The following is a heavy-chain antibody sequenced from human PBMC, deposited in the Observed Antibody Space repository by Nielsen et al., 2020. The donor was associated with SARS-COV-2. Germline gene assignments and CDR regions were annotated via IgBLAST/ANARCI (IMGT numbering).Heavy chain of an antibody. CDR1: GFTFSSYA. Sequence: GESLKISCAASGFTFSSYAMSWVRQAPGKGLEWVSAISGSGGSTYYADSVKGRFTISRDNSKNTLYLQMNSLRAEDTAVHYCASSWFGYFDYWGQGTLVTVSS. J-gene: IGHJ4*02. V-gene: IGHV3-23*01. CDR2: ISGSGGST. D-gene: IGHD3-10*01. CDR3: ASSWFGYFDY.